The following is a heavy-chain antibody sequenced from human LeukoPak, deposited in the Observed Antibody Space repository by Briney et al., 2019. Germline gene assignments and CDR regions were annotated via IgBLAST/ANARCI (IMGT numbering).Heavy chain of an antibody. D-gene: IGHD5-18*01. CDR3: ARDGYSFGHDFDY. Sequence: GGSLRLSCAASGFTFSSYWMHWVRHTPGKGLVWVSRIKGDGGSTSYADSVKGRFTISRDNAKNTLYLQMNSLRAEDTAVYYCARDGYSFGHDFDYWGQGTLVTASS. J-gene: IGHJ4*02. CDR1: GFTFSSYW. V-gene: IGHV3-74*01. CDR2: IKGDGGST.